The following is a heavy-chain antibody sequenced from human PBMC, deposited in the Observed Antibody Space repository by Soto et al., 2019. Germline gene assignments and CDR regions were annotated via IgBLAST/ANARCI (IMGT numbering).Heavy chain of an antibody. D-gene: IGHD3-9*01. CDR1: GGSISSYY. J-gene: IGHJ4*02. CDR3: ARDRGYYDILTGYYGLYYFDY. Sequence: SETLSLTCTVSGGSISSYYWSWIRQPPGKGLEWIGYIYYSGSTNYNPSLKSRVTISVDTSENQFSLKLSSVTAADTAVYYCARDRGYYDILTGYYGLYYFDYWGQGTLVTVSS. V-gene: IGHV4-59*01. CDR2: IYYSGST.